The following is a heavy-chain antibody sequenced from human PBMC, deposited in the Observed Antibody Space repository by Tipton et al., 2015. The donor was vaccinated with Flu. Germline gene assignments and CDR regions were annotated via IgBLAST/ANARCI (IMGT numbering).Heavy chain of an antibody. CDR3: ARELNYGMDV. CDR2: IYYSGGT. Sequence: PGLVKPSETLSLTCTVSGGSISSYYWSWIRQPPGKGLEWIGYIYYSGGTNYNPSLKSRVTISVDTSKNQFSLKLSSVTAADTAVYYCARELNYGMDVWGQGTTVTVSS. CDR1: GGSISSYY. J-gene: IGHJ6*02. V-gene: IGHV4-59*01.